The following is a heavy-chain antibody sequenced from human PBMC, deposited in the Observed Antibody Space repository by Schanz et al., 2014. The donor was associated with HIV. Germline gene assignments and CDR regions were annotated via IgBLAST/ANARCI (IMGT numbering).Heavy chain of an antibody. CDR2: ISWNSDSK. CDR3: AKDRGVVSGMVTNYYYGMDV. V-gene: IGHV3-9*01. Sequence: VQLVESGGGVVQPGRSLRLSCAASGFIFDDYAMHWARQAPGKGLEWVSGISWNSDSKGYADSVKGRFTISRDNAKNSLYLQMNSLRAEDTALYYCAKDRGVVSGMVTNYYYGMDVWGQGTTVTVSS. D-gene: IGHD5-18*01. CDR1: GFIFDDYA. J-gene: IGHJ6*02.